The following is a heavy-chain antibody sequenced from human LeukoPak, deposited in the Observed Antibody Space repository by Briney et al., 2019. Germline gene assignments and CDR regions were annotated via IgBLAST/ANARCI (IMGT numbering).Heavy chain of an antibody. J-gene: IGHJ4*02. D-gene: IGHD5-24*01. CDR1: GFTFRNHG. V-gene: IGHV3-33*01. CDR3: VRDRGALQYFDY. Sequence: PGGSLRLSCAASGFTFRNHGMHWVRQAPGKGLEWVAIIWYDGGNKYYADSVNGRFTFSRDNSKNTLFLQMNSLRAEDTAVYYCVRDRGALQYFDYWGQGTLVTVSS. CDR2: IWYDGGNK.